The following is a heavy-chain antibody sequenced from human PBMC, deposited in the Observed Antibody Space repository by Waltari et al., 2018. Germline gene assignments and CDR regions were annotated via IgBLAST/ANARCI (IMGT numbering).Heavy chain of an antibody. CDR2: INPNSGGT. Sequence: QVQLVQSGAEVKKPGASVKVSCKAYGYTFTGYYMHWVRQAPGQGLEWMGWINPNSGGTNYAQKFQGRVTMTRDTSISTAYMELSRLRSDDTAVYYCARGYNYDILTGYYPADYWGQGTLVTVSS. D-gene: IGHD3-9*01. CDR3: ARGYNYDILTGYYPADY. V-gene: IGHV1-2*02. CDR1: GYTFTGYY. J-gene: IGHJ4*02.